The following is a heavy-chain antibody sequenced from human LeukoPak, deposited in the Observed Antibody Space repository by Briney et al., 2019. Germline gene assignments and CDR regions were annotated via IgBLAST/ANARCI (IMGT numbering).Heavy chain of an antibody. CDR3: ARGVDGYNWTSFDY. Sequence: GGSLRLSCAASGFTFDDYAMHWVRQAPGKGLEWVSSISSSSSYIYYADSVKGRFTISRDNAKNSLYLQMNSLRAEDTAVYYCARGVDGYNWTSFDYWGQGTLVTVSS. CDR2: ISSSSSYI. CDR1: GFTFDDYA. J-gene: IGHJ4*02. D-gene: IGHD5-24*01. V-gene: IGHV3-21*01.